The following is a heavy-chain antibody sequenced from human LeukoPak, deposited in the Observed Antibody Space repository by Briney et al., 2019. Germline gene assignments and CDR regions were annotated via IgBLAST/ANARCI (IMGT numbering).Heavy chain of an antibody. Sequence: GGSLRLSCAASGFTFSSYSMNWARQAPGKGLEWVSSISSSSSYIYYADSVRGRFTISRDNAKNPLYLQMNSLRAEDTAVYYCARSQALGVYYDYWGQGTLVTVSS. CDR3: ARSQALGVYYDY. V-gene: IGHV3-21*01. CDR2: ISSSSSYI. CDR1: GFTFSSYS. J-gene: IGHJ4*02. D-gene: IGHD2-8*01.